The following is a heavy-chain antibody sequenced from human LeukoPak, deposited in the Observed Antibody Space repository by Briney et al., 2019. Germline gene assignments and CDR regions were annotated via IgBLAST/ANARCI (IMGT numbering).Heavy chain of an antibody. Sequence: GESLKISCKGSGYSFTSYWIAWVRQMPGKGLEWMGIIYPGDSDTRYSPSFQGQVTISADKSISTAYLQWSSLKASDTAMYYCARLDSSGWYSFRPFGYWGQGTLVTVSS. CDR3: ARLDSSGWYSFRPFGY. CDR1: GYSFTSYW. CDR2: IYPGDSDT. J-gene: IGHJ4*02. V-gene: IGHV5-51*01. D-gene: IGHD6-19*01.